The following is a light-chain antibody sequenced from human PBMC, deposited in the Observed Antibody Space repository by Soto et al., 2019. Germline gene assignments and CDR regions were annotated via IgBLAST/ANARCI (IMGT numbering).Light chain of an antibody. CDR3: QQYNSYSPNT. J-gene: IGKJ1*01. CDR2: DAS. Sequence: DIQVTQSPSSLSASVGDRVTITCPASQDISRFLNWYQQKPGKAPKLLIYDASNLEIGVPSRFSGSGSGTEFTLTISSLQPDDFATYYCQQYNSYSPNTFGQGTKVDIK. V-gene: IGKV1-5*01. CDR1: QDISRF.